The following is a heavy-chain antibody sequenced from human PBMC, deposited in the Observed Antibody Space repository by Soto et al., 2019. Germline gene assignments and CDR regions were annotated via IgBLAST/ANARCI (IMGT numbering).Heavy chain of an antibody. V-gene: IGHV3-33*01. D-gene: IGHD5-18*01. CDR3: ARGDTAMVHDAFDI. CDR1: GFTFSSYG. J-gene: IGHJ3*02. CDR2: IWYDGSNK. Sequence: GESLKISCAASGFTFSSYGMHWVRQAPGKGLEWVAVIWYDGSNKYYADSVKGRFTISRDNSKNTLYLQMNSLRAEDTAVYYCARGDTAMVHDAFDIWGQGTMVTVSS.